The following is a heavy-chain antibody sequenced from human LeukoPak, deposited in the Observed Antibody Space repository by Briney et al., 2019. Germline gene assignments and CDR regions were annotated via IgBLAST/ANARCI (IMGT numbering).Heavy chain of an antibody. D-gene: IGHD3-16*01. CDR3: ARPKLGAYFDL. V-gene: IGHV4-59*08. Sequence: SETLSLTCTVSGGSTSSDYWSWIRQSPGKGLEWVGYVYNSGDTGKNPSLKSRVTILLDTSKNQCSLKLTSVGAADTAVYYCARPKLGAYFDLWGRGTLVTVSS. CDR1: GGSTSSDY. J-gene: IGHJ2*01. CDR2: VYNSGDT.